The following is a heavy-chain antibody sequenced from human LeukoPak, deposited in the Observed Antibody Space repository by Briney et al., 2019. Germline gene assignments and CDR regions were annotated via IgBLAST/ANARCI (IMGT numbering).Heavy chain of an antibody. CDR3: AGLRYCSGGSCLKRTPNWFDP. CDR1: GGSFSGYY. Sequence: PSETLSLTCAVYGGSFSGYYWSWIRQPPGKGLEWIGEINHSGSTNYNPSLKSRVTISVDTSKNQFSLKLSSVTAADTAVYYCAGLRYCSGGSCLKRTPNWFDPWGQGTLVTVSS. V-gene: IGHV4-34*01. D-gene: IGHD2-15*01. CDR2: INHSGST. J-gene: IGHJ5*02.